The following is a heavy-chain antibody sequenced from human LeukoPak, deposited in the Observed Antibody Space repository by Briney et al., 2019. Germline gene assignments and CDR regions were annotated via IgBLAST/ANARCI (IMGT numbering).Heavy chain of an antibody. CDR2: IKSKTDGGTT. Sequence: GGSLRLSCAASGFSFSSYEWNWVRQAPGKGLEWVGRIKSKTDGGTTDYAAPVKGRFTISRDDSKNTLYLQMNSLKTEDTAVYYCLGGKSPQHIWGQGTMVTVSS. CDR1: GFSFSSYE. D-gene: IGHD2-15*01. J-gene: IGHJ3*02. V-gene: IGHV3-15*01. CDR3: LGGKSPQHI.